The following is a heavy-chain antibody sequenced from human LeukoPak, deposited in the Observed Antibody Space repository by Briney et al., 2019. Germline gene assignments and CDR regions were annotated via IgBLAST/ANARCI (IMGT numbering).Heavy chain of an antibody. CDR3: ACLGGAGSYDAFDI. CDR2: IYYSGST. CDR1: GGSISSYY. J-gene: IGHJ3*02. D-gene: IGHD1-26*01. Sequence: SETLSLTCTVSGGSISSYYWSWIRQPPGKGLEWIGYIYYSGSTNYNPSLKSRVTISVDTSKNQFSLKLSSVTAADTAVYYCACLGGAGSYDAFDIWGQGTMVTFSS. V-gene: IGHV4-59*08.